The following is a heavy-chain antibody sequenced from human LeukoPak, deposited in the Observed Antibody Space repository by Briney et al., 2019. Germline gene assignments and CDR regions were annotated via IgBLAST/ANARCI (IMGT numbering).Heavy chain of an antibody. V-gene: IGHV1-2*02. Sequence: ASVKVSCKASGYSFTGHYIYWLRHAPGQGLEWMGWINPTSGATHSAQKFQGRIIMTRDTPISEAYMELTRLTSDDTAVFYCAREAKTVMSETYEVDFDYWGQGTLVTVSS. CDR2: INPTSGAT. CDR1: GYSFTGHY. CDR3: AREAKTVMSETYEVDFDY. J-gene: IGHJ4*02. D-gene: IGHD4-11*01.